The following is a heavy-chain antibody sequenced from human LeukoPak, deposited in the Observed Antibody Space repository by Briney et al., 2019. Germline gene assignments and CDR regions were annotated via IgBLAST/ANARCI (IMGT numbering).Heavy chain of an antibody. D-gene: IGHD2-2*01. Sequence: GGSLRLSCAASGFTFSSYGMHWVRQAPGKGLEWVAFIRYDGSNKYYADSVKGRFTISRDNSKNTLYLQMNSLRAEDTAVYYCAKELVPAAKNYYYYMDVWGKGATVTVSS. CDR2: IRYDGSNK. V-gene: IGHV3-30*02. J-gene: IGHJ6*03. CDR1: GFTFSSYG. CDR3: AKELVPAAKNYYYYMDV.